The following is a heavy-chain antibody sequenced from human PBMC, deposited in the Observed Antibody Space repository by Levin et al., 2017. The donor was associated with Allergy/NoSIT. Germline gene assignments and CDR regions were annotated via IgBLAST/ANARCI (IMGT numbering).Heavy chain of an antibody. CDR3: ARGSSAEKIAARPNQGFDY. J-gene: IGHJ4*02. V-gene: IGHV4-34*01. CDR1: GGSFSGYY. CDR2: INHSGST. D-gene: IGHD6-6*01. Sequence: SETLSLTCAVYGGSFSGYYWSWIRQPPGKGLEWIGEINHSGSTNYNPSLKSRVTISVDTSKNQFSLKLSSVTAADTAVYYCARGSSAEKIAARPNQGFDYWGQGTLVTVSS.